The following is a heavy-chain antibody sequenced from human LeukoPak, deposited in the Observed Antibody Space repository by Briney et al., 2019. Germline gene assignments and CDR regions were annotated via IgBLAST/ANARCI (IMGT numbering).Heavy chain of an antibody. Sequence: PSETLSLTCTVSGGSISSYYWNWIRQPPGKGLEWIGYIYYSGTTNYNPSLKSRVSMSVDTSKNQFSLKLSSVTAADTAVYYCANDGAYYDSNTDAFDIWGQGTMVTVSS. CDR1: GGSISSYY. CDR2: IYYSGTT. CDR3: ANDGAYYDSNTDAFDI. V-gene: IGHV4-59*01. D-gene: IGHD3-22*01. J-gene: IGHJ3*02.